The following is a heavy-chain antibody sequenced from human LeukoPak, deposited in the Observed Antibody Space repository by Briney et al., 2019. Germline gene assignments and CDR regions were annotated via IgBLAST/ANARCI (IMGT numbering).Heavy chain of an antibody. V-gene: IGHV4-59*01. CDR2: IYYSGST. CDR1: GGSISSYY. Sequence: KPSETLSLTCTVSGGSISSYYWSWIRQPPGKGLEWIGYIYYSGSTNYNPSLKSRVTISVDTSKNQFSLKLSSVTAADAAVYYCARVKLPTKTYDYWGQGTLVTVSS. D-gene: IGHD1-26*01. CDR3: ARVKLPTKTYDY. J-gene: IGHJ4*02.